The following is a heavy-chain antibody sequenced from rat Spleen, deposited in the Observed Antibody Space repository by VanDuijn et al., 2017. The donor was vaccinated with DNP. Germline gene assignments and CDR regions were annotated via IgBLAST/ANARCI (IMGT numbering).Heavy chain of an antibody. D-gene: IGHD1-12*02. CDR2: ISPSGGST. J-gene: IGHJ2*01. CDR3: ARHIWYDDGSYSIHPHYFDY. CDR1: GFTFSNYG. V-gene: IGHV5-19*01. Sequence: EVQLVESGGGLVQPGRSLKLSCAASGFTFSNYGMHWIRQAPTKGLEWVASISPSGGSTYYRDSVQGRFTVSRDNAKSTLYLQVDSLRSEDTATYYCARHIWYDDGSYSIHPHYFDYWGQGVMVTVS.